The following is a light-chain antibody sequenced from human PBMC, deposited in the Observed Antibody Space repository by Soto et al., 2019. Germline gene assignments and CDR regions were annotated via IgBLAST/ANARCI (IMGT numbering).Light chain of an antibody. V-gene: IGKV1-5*03. Sequence: DIQMTHSPSTLSASVLDRVTITFRASQSISSWLAWYQQKPGKAPKLLIYKASSLESGVPSRFSGSGSGTEFTLTISSLQPDDFATYYCQKYNSYSSTFGQGTKVDIK. CDR1: QSISSW. J-gene: IGKJ1*01. CDR3: QKYNSYSST. CDR2: KAS.